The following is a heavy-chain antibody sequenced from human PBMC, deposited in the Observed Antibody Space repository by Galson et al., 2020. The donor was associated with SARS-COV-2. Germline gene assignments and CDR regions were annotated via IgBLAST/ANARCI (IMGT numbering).Heavy chain of an antibody. CDR3: ASGNYYGSGSYLVT. Sequence: SVKVSCKASGGTFSSYAISWVRQAPGQGLEWMGGIIPIFGTANYAQKFQGRVTITADESTSTAYMELSSLRSEDTAVYYCASGNYYGSGSYLVTWGQGTLVTVSS. J-gene: IGHJ5*02. CDR1: GGTFSSYA. D-gene: IGHD3-10*01. V-gene: IGHV1-69*13. CDR2: IIPIFGTA.